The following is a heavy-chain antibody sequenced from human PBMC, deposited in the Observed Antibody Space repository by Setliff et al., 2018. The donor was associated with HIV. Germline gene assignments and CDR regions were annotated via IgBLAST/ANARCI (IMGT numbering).Heavy chain of an antibody. V-gene: IGHV4-34*01. CDR3: ARHRAQRGSGTYYDDWFDP. CDR2: VHYSGRT. J-gene: IGHJ5*02. CDR1: GGSLSGYY. D-gene: IGHD3-10*01. Sequence: TSETLSLTCAAYGGSLSGYYWSWIRQTPGKGLEWIGEVHYSGRTAYNPSLQSRVAISVDMYRNQFFLRLTSVTAADTSVYYCARHRAQRGSGTYYDDWFDPWGQGTPVTVSS.